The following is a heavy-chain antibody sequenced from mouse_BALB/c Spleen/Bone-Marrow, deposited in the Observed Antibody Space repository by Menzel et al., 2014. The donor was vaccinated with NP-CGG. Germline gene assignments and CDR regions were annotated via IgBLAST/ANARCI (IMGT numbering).Heavy chain of an antibody. CDR1: DYTFTSYW. J-gene: IGHJ4*01. CDR2: IDPSNSET. CDR3: ARTFQPRRAMDY. V-gene: IGHV1-74*01. D-gene: IGHD6-1*01. Sequence: VQGVESGPELVRPGASVKMSCKASDYTFTSYWMHWVKQRPGQGLEWIGMIDPSNSETRLNQKFKDKATLNVDKSSNTAYMHLSSLTSEDSAAYYCARTFQPRRAMDYWGQGSSVTVSS.